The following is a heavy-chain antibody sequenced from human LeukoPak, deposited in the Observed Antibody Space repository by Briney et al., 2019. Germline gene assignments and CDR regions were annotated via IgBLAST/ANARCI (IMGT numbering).Heavy chain of an antibody. CDR2: ISGGGGST. Sequence: GGSLRLSCAASGFTFRTYAMTWVRQAPGKGLEWVSAISGGGGSTYYADSVEGRFTISRDNSKNTLYLQMNTLRAEDTAVYYCAKDRYCGGGTCYWSYFDYWGQGTLVTVSS. V-gene: IGHV3-23*01. D-gene: IGHD2-15*01. CDR3: AKDRYCGGGTCYWSYFDY. J-gene: IGHJ4*02. CDR1: GFTFRTYA.